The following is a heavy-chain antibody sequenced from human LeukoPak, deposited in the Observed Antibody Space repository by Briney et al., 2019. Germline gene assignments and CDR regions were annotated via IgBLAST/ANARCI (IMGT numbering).Heavy chain of an antibody. V-gene: IGHV1-2*02. CDR3: ARDHDTMITPQY. J-gene: IGHJ4*02. CDR1: GYTFTGYY. CDR2: INPNSGGT. Sequence: ASVKVSCKTSGYTFTGYYIHWVRQAPGQGLEWIGWINPNSGGTNYAQKFQGRVTVTRDTSISTAYMELSRLTSDDTAVYYCARDHDTMITPQYWGQGTLVTVSS. D-gene: IGHD3-22*01.